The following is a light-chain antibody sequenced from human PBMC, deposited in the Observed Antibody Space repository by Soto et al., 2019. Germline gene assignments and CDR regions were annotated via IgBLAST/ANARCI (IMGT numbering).Light chain of an antibody. Sequence: QSVLTQPPSASGTPGQRVTISCSGSSCNIGSNYVYWYQQVPGTAPKLLIYRNNQRPSGVPDRFSGSKSGTSASLAISGLRSEDEADYYCAGWDDSLSGVVSGGGTKLTVL. CDR1: SCNIGSNY. CDR3: AGWDDSLSGVV. J-gene: IGLJ2*01. V-gene: IGLV1-47*01. CDR2: RNN.